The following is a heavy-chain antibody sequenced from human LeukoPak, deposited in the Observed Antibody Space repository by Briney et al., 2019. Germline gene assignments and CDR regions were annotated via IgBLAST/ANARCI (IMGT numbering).Heavy chain of an antibody. V-gene: IGHV1-69*02. CDR1: GGTFSSYT. Sequence: SSVKVSCKASGGTFSSYTISWVRQAPGQGLEWMGRIIPILGIANYAQKVQGRVTITADKSTSTAYMELSSLRSEDTAVYYCARRDYDFWSGSEGNWFDPWGQGTLVTVSS. CDR2: IIPILGIA. CDR3: ARRDYDFWSGSEGNWFDP. J-gene: IGHJ5*02. D-gene: IGHD3-3*01.